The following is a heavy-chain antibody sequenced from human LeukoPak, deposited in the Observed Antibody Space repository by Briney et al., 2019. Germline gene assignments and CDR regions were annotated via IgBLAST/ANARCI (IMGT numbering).Heavy chain of an antibody. CDR2: IGSSGYI. V-gene: IGHV3-21*06. CDR3: AGEWFGDL. Sequence: PGGSLRLSCAASGFSSSSYTVNWVRQAPGKGLEWVSSIGSSGYIYYADSVKGRFTISRDNAKNSLYLQMNSLRAEDTAFYYCAGEWFGDLWGQGTLVTVSS. D-gene: IGHD3-10*01. CDR1: GFSSSSYT. J-gene: IGHJ4*02.